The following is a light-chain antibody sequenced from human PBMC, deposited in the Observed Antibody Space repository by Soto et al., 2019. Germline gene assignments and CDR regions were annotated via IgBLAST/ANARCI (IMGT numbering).Light chain of an antibody. CDR2: KAS. CDR3: QQYHSYSLT. Sequence: IQMTQSPSTLSASVGDRVTITCRASQSISSWLAWYQQKPGKAPKLLIYKASSLEGGVPSRFSGSRSGTDFTLTISSLQPDDFATYYCQQYHSYSLTFGGGPKVDIK. CDR1: QSISSW. J-gene: IGKJ4*01. V-gene: IGKV1-5*03.